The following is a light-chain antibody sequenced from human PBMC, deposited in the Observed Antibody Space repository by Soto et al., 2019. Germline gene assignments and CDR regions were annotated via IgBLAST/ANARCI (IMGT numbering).Light chain of an antibody. V-gene: IGKV3-11*01. CDR2: DAS. CDR3: QQRSNWT. CDR1: QSVSSY. Sequence: EIVLTQSPATLSLSPGERATLSCRASQSVSSYLAWYQQKPGQAPRLLIYDASNRATGIPARFSGSGSWTDFTLTISSLEPEDFAVYYCQQRSNWTFGQGTQVEIK. J-gene: IGKJ1*01.